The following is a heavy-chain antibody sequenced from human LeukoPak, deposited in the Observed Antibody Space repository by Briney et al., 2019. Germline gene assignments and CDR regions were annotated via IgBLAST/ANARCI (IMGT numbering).Heavy chain of an antibody. CDR3: ARHEYSGSYYGLSWFDP. CDR1: GGSISSSGYY. CDR2: IYYSGST. J-gene: IGHJ5*02. V-gene: IGHV4-39*01. Sequence: SETLSLTCTVSGGSISSSGYYWGWIRQPQGKGLEWIASIYYSGSTYYNPSLKSRVTISVDTSKNQLSLKLSSLTAADTAVYYGARHEYSGSYYGLSWFDPWGQGTLVTVSS. D-gene: IGHD1-26*01.